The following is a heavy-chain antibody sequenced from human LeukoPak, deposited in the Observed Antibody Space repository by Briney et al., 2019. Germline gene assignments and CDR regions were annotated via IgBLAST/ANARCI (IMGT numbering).Heavy chain of an antibody. J-gene: IGHJ2*01. CDR2: INPNSGGT. CDR1: GYTFTGYY. D-gene: IGHD5-18*01. V-gene: IGHV1-2*02. CDR3: ARAGDTAMAYWYFDL. Sequence: ASVKVSCKASGYTFTGYYMHWVRQAPGQGLEWMGWINPNSGGTNYAQKFQGRVTMTRDTSISTAYMEMSRLRSDDTAVYYCARAGDTAMAYWYFDLWGRGTLVTDSS.